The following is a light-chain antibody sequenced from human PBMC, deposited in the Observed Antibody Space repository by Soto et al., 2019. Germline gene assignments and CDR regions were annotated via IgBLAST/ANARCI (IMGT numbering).Light chain of an antibody. CDR3: AAWDDSLNGHVV. V-gene: IGLV1-44*01. CDR2: SNN. J-gene: IGLJ2*01. Sequence: QSVLTQPPSASGTPGQRVTISCSGSSSNIGSNTVNWYQQLPGTAPKLLIFSNNQRPSGVPDRFSGSKSGTSASLAISELRSEDEADYYCAAWDDSLNGHVVFGGGTKLTVL. CDR1: SSNIGSNT.